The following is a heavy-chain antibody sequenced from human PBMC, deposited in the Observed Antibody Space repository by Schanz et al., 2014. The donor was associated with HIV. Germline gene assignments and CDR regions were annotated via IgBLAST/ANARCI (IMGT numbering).Heavy chain of an antibody. J-gene: IGHJ5*02. CDR1: NGSFSEYH. CDR3: ARGHTRRRVIQESLINFNWFDP. D-gene: IGHD2-21*01. Sequence: QVQLQQWGAGLLKPSETLSLTCAVYNGSFSEYHWTWIRQSPGKGLEWIGEIIHNGVINYNPSLKTRLPISVDTAMNQFSRRRTSVTAADTAVYFCARGHTRRRVIQESLINFNWFDPWGHGILVTVSS. V-gene: IGHV4-34*02. CDR2: IIHNGVI.